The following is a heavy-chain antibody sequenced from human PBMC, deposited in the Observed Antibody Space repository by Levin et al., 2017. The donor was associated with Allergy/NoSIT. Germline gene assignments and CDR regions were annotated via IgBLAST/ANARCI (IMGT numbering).Heavy chain of an antibody. Sequence: GGSLRLSCAASGFTFSNAWMSWVRQAPGKGLEWVGRIKSKSDGGTTEDAAPVKGRLTISREDAKNTLYLHMNRLKAGDTVVYYCTTTIRWSPVDLDYWGQGTLVTVSS. V-gene: IGHV3-15*01. J-gene: IGHJ4*02. CDR2: IKSKSDGGTT. CDR3: TTTIRWSPVDLDY. CDR1: GFTFSNAW. D-gene: IGHD4-23*01.